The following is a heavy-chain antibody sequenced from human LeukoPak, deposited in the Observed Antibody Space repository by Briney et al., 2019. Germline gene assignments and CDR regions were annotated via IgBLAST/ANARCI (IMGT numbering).Heavy chain of an antibody. J-gene: IGHJ4*02. CDR2: IRYDGNKE. Sequence: GGSLRLSCAASGFTFSSYWMSWVRQAPGKGLEWVAFIRYDGNKENYADSVKGRFTISRDNSKNTVYLQMDSLRTEDTAVYYCAKDDPFFDYWGQGTLVTVSS. V-gene: IGHV3-30*02. CDR1: GFTFSSYW. CDR3: AKDDPFFDY.